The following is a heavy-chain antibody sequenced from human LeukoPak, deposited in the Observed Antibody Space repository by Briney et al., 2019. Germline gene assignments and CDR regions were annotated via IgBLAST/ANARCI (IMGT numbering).Heavy chain of an antibody. Sequence: GGSLRLSCAASGFTFSSNYMSWVRQAPGKGLEWVSAIHSGETTYYADSVRGRFTISRDNSKNTVSLQMNSLRAEDTAMYYCARSTSGWYGDDNWGRGTLVTVSS. CDR2: IHSGETT. V-gene: IGHV3-53*01. D-gene: IGHD6-19*01. CDR1: GFTFSSNY. J-gene: IGHJ4*02. CDR3: ARSTSGWYGDDN.